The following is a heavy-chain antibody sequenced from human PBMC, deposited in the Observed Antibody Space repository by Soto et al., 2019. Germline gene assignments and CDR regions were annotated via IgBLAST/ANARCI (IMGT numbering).Heavy chain of an antibody. J-gene: IGHJ6*02. CDR1: GGTFSRSA. CDR2: IVLIFGSP. V-gene: IGHV1-69*01. Sequence: QVQLVQSGAEVKKPGSSVKVSCKASGGTFSRSAISWVRQAPGQGREWMGGIVLIFGSPNYSQKFQGSLTITEDEPKSTAYMELSSLKSDDTAVYFCARSYFGETIINAGFYYHGLDLWGQGNTVTVSS. D-gene: IGHD3-10*01. CDR3: ARSYFGETIINAGFYYHGLDL.